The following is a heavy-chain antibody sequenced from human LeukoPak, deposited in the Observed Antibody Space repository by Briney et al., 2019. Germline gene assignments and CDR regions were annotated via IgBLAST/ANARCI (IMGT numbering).Heavy chain of an antibody. Sequence: PGGSLRLSCAASGFTFSDYYMSWIRQAPGKGLEWVSYISSSGSTIYYADSVEGRFTISRDNAKNSLYLQMNSLRAEDTAVYYCAREGVRRFVVVPAAHLYYGMDVWGQGTTVTVSS. D-gene: IGHD2-2*01. CDR1: GFTFSDYY. J-gene: IGHJ6*02. V-gene: IGHV3-11*01. CDR3: AREGVRRFVVVPAAHLYYGMDV. CDR2: ISSSGSTI.